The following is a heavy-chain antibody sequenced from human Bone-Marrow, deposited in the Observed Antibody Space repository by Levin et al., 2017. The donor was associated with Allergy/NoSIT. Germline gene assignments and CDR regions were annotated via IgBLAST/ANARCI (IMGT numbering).Heavy chain of an antibody. CDR2: IWSDGSNK. CDR1: GFTFSSYG. Sequence: PGESLKISCAASGFTFSSYGMHWVRQAPGKGLEWVAVIWSDGSNKYYADSVKGRFTISRDNSKHTLYLQMNSLRAEDTAVYRCARDLYCSGDACSGVVDFWGQGTLVTVSS. CDR3: ARDLYCSGDACSGVVDF. J-gene: IGHJ4*02. V-gene: IGHV3-33*01. D-gene: IGHD2-15*01.